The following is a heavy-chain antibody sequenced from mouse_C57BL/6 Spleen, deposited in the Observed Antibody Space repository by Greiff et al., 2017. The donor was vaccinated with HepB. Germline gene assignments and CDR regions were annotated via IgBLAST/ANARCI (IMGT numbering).Heavy chain of an antibody. D-gene: IGHD1-1*01. CDR2: INPSNGGT. V-gene: IGHV1-53*01. Sequence: QVQLQQPGTELVKPGASVKLSCKASGYTFTSYWMHWVKQRPGQGLEWIGNINPSNGGTNYNEKFKSKATLTVDKSSSTAYMQLSRLTSEDSAVYYCARAYYYGSSYHYYAMDYWGQGTSVTVSS. CDR1: GYTFTSYW. J-gene: IGHJ4*01. CDR3: ARAYYYGSSYHYYAMDY.